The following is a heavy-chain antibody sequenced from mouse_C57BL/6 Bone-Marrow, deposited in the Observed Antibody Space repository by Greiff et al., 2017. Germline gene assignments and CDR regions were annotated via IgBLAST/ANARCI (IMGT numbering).Heavy chain of an antibody. CDR1: GFSLPSYA. D-gene: IGHD1-1*01. CDR2: IWTGGGP. Sequence: QVQLKESGPGLVAPSQSLSITCTVSGFSLPSYAISWVRQPPGKGLEWLGVIWTGGGPNYNSALKSRLSISKDNSKSQVFLKMNSLQTDDTARYXGARKNYGSRGCIDYWGQGTSVTVSS. J-gene: IGHJ4*01. CDR3: ARKNYGSRGCIDY. V-gene: IGHV2-9-1*01.